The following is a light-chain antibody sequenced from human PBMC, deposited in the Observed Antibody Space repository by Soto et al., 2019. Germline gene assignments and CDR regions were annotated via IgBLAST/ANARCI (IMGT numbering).Light chain of an antibody. V-gene: IGLV6-57*03. CDR1: IGSIASDY. CDR3: QSFDTNIVV. J-gene: IGLJ2*01. Sequence: NFMLTQPHSVSESPGKTVTMSCTRSIGSIASDYVQWYHQRPGSAPTTLIYDDDDRPSGVPDRFSGSIDSSSNSAFLTISGLKTEDEGDYFCQSFDTNIVVFGGGTKVTVL. CDR2: DDD.